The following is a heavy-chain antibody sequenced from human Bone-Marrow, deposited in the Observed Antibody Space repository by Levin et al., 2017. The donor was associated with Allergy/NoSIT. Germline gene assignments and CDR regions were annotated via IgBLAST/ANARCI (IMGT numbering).Heavy chain of an antibody. CDR1: GFTFSSYA. V-gene: IGHV3-30-3*01. D-gene: IGHD6-13*01. Sequence: GGSLRLSCAASGFTFSSYAMHWVRQAPGKGLEWVAVISYDGSNKYYADSVKGRFTISRDNSKNTLYLQMNSLRAEDTAVYYCARDGFPDLYSLAGGGFDYWGQGTLVTVSS. CDR3: ARDGFPDLYSLAGGGFDY. CDR2: ISYDGSNK. J-gene: IGHJ4*02.